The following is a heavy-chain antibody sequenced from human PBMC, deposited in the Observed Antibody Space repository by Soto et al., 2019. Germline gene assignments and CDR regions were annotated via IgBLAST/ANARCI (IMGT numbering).Heavy chain of an antibody. CDR1: GYTFTSYG. D-gene: IGHD5-18*01. J-gene: IGHJ4*02. CDR3: ARDADTTTPRDY. Sequence: QVQLVQSGAEVKEPGASVKVSCRASGYTFTSYGFSWVRQAPGQGLQWMGWISAYNGDTKYAQKLQGRVTMTTDTSTSTAYMELRSLRSDDTAVYYCARDADTTTPRDYWGQGTLVTVSS. V-gene: IGHV1-18*01. CDR2: ISAYNGDT.